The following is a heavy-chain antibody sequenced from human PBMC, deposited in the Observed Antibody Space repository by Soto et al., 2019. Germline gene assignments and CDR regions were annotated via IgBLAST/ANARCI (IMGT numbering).Heavy chain of an antibody. Sequence: QVQLVQSGAEVKKPGASVKVSCKASGYTFTSYDINWVRQATGQGIEWLGWINPNSDNTGYAQNFQGRVTMTSNTSISTAYMQLSSLRSEDAAVYYCARETSGYYTIWGQGTLVTVSS. V-gene: IGHV1-8*01. CDR2: INPNSDNT. J-gene: IGHJ1*01. CDR3: ARETSGYYTI. D-gene: IGHD3-22*01. CDR1: GYTFTSYD.